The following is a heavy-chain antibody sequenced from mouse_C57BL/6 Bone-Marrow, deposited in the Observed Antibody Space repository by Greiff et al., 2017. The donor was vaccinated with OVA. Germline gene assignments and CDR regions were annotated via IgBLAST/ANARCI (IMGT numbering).Heavy chain of an antibody. CDR2: IYPGDGDT. V-gene: IGHV1-80*01. CDR3: ARSSYDGYFLFDY. J-gene: IGHJ2*01. D-gene: IGHD2-3*01. CDR1: GYAFSSYW. Sequence: QVQLQQSGAELVKPGASVKISCKAPGYAFSSYWMNWVKQRPGKGLEWIGQIYPGDGDTNYNGKFKGKATLTADKSSSTAYMQLSSLTSEDSAVYFCARSSYDGYFLFDYWGQGTTLTVSS.